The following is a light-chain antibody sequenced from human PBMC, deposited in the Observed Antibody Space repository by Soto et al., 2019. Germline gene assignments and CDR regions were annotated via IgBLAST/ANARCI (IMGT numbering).Light chain of an antibody. CDR3: SSYTSSRAYV. Sequence: QSVLTQPASVSGSPGQSITISCTGTSSDVGGYNYVSWYQQQSGKAPKLMIHEVSNRPSGVYNRFSGSKSGNTASLTISGLQAEYDADYYCSSYTSSRAYVFGIGTKVTVL. J-gene: IGLJ1*01. CDR1: SSDVGGYNY. V-gene: IGLV2-14*01. CDR2: EVS.